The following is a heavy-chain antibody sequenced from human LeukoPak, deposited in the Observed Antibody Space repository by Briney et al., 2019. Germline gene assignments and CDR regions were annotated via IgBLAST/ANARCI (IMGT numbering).Heavy chain of an antibody. Sequence: GGSLRLSCAAPGFTFSSYAMSWVRQAPGKGLEWVSAISGSGGSTYYADSVKGRFTISRDNSKNTLYLQMNSLRAEDTAVYYCAKVGTEGKSGYSYGSPDDYWGQGTLVTVSS. CDR2: ISGSGGST. CDR3: AKVGTEGKSGYSYGSPDDY. CDR1: GFTFSSYA. J-gene: IGHJ4*02. D-gene: IGHD5-18*01. V-gene: IGHV3-23*01.